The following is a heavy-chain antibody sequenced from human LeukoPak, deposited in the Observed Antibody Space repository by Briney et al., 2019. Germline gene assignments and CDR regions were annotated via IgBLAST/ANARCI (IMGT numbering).Heavy chain of an antibody. J-gene: IGHJ4*02. CDR3: ARGRGVDTAMVGFDY. CDR1: GGSITDYY. D-gene: IGHD5-18*01. CDR2: INHSGST. V-gene: IGHV4-34*01. Sequence: SETLSLTCTVSGGSITDYYWSWIRQPAGKGLEWIGEINHSGSTNYNPSLKSRVTISVDTSKNQFSLKLSSVTAADTAVYYCARGRGVDTAMVGFDYWGQGTLVTVSS.